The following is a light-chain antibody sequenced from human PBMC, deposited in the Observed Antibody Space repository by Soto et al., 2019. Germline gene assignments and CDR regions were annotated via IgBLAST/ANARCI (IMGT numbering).Light chain of an antibody. J-gene: IGKJ1*01. CDR3: QQYGSLPQT. CDR2: GAS. Sequence: EIVLTQSPGTLSLSPGERATLSCRASQSVSSSYLAWYQQKPGQAPRLLIYGASSRATGIPDRFSGSGSGTECTLTISRLEPEDFAVYYCQQYGSLPQTFGQGTKVEIK. CDR1: QSVSSSY. V-gene: IGKV3-20*01.